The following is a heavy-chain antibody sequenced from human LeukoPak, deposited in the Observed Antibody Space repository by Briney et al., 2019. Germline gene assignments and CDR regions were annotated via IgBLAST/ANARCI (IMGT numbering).Heavy chain of an antibody. Sequence: SETLSLTCTVSGGSISSYYWSWIRQPPGKGLEWIGYIYYSGSTNYNPSLKSRVTISVDTSKNQFSLKLSSVTAADTAVYYCARDNSVRDEAWWFNPWGQGTLVTISS. V-gene: IGHV4-59*12. CDR2: IYYSGST. CDR1: GGSISSYY. CDR3: ARDNSVRDEAWWFNP. D-gene: IGHD5-24*01. J-gene: IGHJ5*02.